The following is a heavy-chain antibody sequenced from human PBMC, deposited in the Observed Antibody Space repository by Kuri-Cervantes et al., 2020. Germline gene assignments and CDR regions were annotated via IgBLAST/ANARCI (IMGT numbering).Heavy chain of an antibody. V-gene: IGHV3-21*06. D-gene: IGHD3-10*01. Sequence: ETLSLTCAVYGGSFSGYYWSWIRQSPGKGLEWVSSIRSTSSDIYYADSVKGRFIISRDNAKNSLYLQMNSLRADDTAIYYCARDQGVLRGVIGRADYYMDVWGKGTTVTVSS. CDR2: IRSTSSDI. CDR3: ARDQGVLRGVIGRADYYMDV. J-gene: IGHJ6*03. CDR1: GGSFSGYY.